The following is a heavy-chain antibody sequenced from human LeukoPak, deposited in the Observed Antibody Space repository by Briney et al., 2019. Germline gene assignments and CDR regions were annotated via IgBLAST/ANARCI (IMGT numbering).Heavy chain of an antibody. CDR2: ISGSGGST. V-gene: IGHV3-23*01. D-gene: IGHD3-22*01. Sequence: GGSLRLSCAASGFTFSSYAMSWVRQAPGKGLECVSAISGSGGSTYYADSVKGRFTISRDNSKNTLYLQMNSLRAEDTAVYYCVRVVRYMDVWGKGTTVTVSS. CDR3: VRVVRYMDV. J-gene: IGHJ6*03. CDR1: GFTFSSYA.